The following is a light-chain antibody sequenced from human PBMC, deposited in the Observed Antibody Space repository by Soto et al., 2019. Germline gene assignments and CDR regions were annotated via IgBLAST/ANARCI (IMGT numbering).Light chain of an antibody. CDR2: AAS. J-gene: IGKJ1*01. CDR3: QQYYRWPQT. Sequence: EIVRTQSPATLSVSPGERATLSWRASQSLSFNLAWYQQKPGQAPRLLIYAASTRATGIPARFSGSGSGTEFTLTISSLQSEDFAVYYCQQYYRWPQTFGQGTKVDIK. V-gene: IGKV3-15*01. CDR1: QSLSFN.